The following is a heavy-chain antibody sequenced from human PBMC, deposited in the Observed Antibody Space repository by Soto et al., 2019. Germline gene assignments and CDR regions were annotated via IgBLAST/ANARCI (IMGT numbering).Heavy chain of an antibody. J-gene: IGHJ3*02. Sequence: EVPLLESGGGLVQPGGSLRLSCAASGFTFSSYAMSWVRQAPGKGLEWVSAITGSGGSTYYADSVKGRFTISRDNSKNTVNLQMNSLGAEDTAVYCCADVPHSSRWYFGAFDIWGQGTMVTVSS. CDR1: GFTFSSYA. V-gene: IGHV3-23*01. CDR2: ITGSGGST. D-gene: IGHD6-13*01. CDR3: ADVPHSSRWYFGAFDI.